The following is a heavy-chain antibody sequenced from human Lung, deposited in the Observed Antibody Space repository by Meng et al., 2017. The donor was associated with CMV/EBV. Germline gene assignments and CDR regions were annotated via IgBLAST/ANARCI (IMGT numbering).Heavy chain of an antibody. Sequence: SXTLSLXCTVSGGSVSSGSYYWSWIRQPPGKGLEWIGYIYYSGSTNYNPSLKSRVTISVDTSKNQFSLKLSSVTAADTAVYYCARGSGFLELQQNWGQGTLVTVSS. D-gene: IGHD3-3*01. CDR2: IYYSGST. V-gene: IGHV4-61*01. J-gene: IGHJ4*02. CDR1: GGSVSSGSYY. CDR3: ARGSGFLELQQN.